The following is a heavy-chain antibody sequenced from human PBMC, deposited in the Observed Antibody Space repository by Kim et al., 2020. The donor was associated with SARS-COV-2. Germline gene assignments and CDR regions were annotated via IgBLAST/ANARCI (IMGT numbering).Heavy chain of an antibody. CDR1: GGSISSYY. V-gene: IGHV4-59*01. CDR2: IYYSGST. CDR3: AGVSRGYFDY. Sequence: SETLSLTCTVSGGSISSYYWSWIRQSPGKGLEWIGYIYYSGSTNYNPSLKSRVTISVDTSKNQFSLKLSSVTAADTAVYYCAGVSRGYFDYWGQGTLVTVSS. J-gene: IGHJ4*02.